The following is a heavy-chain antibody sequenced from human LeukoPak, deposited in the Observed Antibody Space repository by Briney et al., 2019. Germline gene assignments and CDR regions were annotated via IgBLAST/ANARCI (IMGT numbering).Heavy chain of an antibody. D-gene: IGHD6-13*01. J-gene: IGHJ5*02. CDR1: GFTFSSNY. V-gene: IGHV3-66*02. Sequence: PGGSLRLSCAASGFTFSSNYMSWLRQAPGKGLEWVSVIYSGGSTYYSDSVMGRFTISRDNSKNTLYLQMNSLRAEDTAVYYCARDSSSWYRGGFDPWGQGTLVTVSS. CDR3: ARDSSSWYRGGFDP. CDR2: IYSGGST.